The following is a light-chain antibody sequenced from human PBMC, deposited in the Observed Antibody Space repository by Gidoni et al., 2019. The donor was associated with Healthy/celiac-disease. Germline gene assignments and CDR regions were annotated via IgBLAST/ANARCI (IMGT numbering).Light chain of an antibody. Sequence: SVSGSPRQSVTISCTGTSSDVCGYNYVSWYQQHPGKAPTRMIYDVSQRPAGVPDRFSGSKSGNTGSLTISGLQAEDDADYYCCSYAGSYTFVFGGGTKLTVL. V-gene: IGLV2-11*01. CDR1: SSDVCGYNY. CDR3: CSYAGSYTFV. J-gene: IGLJ2*01. CDR2: DVS.